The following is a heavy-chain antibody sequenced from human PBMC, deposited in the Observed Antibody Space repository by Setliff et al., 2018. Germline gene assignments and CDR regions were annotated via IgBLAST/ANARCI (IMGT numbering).Heavy chain of an antibody. CDR2: ISYSGDT. CDR1: GGSISTNHYY. D-gene: IGHD5-18*01. Sequence: PSETLSLTCTVSGGSISTNHYYWEWIRQAPGKGLEWIGRISYSGDTYYSPSLRSRVTISVATSKNQFSLKLRSVTAADTAVYYCARLGYSDGFDIWGQGTMVTVSS. V-gene: IGHV4-39*01. J-gene: IGHJ3*02. CDR3: ARLGYSDGFDI.